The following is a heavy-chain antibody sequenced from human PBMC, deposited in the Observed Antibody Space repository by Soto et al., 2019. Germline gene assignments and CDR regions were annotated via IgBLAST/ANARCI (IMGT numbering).Heavy chain of an antibody. Sequence: GWSLRLACVSSVFTFIDYAMMWFRQAPGKGLEWVSGMIGLSGRTYYADSVKGRFTISRDTSRKTLYLQMDNLRVDDTAVYKCAKDAISGDGIWLAQSWGQGTLVTVSS. D-gene: IGHD4-17*01. V-gene: IGHV3-23*01. CDR3: AKDAISGDGIWLAQS. J-gene: IGHJ5*02. CDR2: MIGLSGRT. CDR1: VFTFIDYA.